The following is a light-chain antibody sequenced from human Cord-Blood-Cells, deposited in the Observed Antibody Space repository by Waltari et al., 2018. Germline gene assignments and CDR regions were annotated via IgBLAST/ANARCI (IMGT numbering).Light chain of an antibody. V-gene: IGLV2-23*01. CDR2: EGS. CDR3: CSYAGSNWV. Sequence: QSALTQPASVSGSPGQSITISCTGTSSDVGSYNLVSWYQQHPGKAPKLMIYEGSKRPSGVSNRFSGSKSGNTASLTISGLQAEDEADYVCCSYAGSNWVFGGGTKLTVL. J-gene: IGLJ3*02. CDR1: SSDVGSYNL.